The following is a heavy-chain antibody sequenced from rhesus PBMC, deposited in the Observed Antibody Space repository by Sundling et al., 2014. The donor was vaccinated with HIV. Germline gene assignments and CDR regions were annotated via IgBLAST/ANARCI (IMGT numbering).Heavy chain of an antibody. V-gene: IGHV1-200*01. CDR3: ARGSGHYNIWTGYSPAPFYGLDS. J-gene: IGHJ6*01. CDR2: ISPTDGNT. D-gene: IGHD3-3*01. Sequence: QVQLVQSGPEVQKPGASVRLSCKASGYSFRSYSINWVRQAPGQGLEWMGWISPTDGNTGYAQKFQGRVTMTRDTSTSTVYMELSSLRSEDTAVYYCARGSGHYNIWTGYSPAPFYGLDSWDQGVVVTVSS. CDR1: GYSFRSYS.